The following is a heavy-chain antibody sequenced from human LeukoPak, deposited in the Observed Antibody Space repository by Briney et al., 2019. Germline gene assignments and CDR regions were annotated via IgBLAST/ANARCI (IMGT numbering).Heavy chain of an antibody. V-gene: IGHV3-23*01. CDR3: AKDSPTVTTVGLGAR. Sequence: GGSLRLSCAASGFTFSSYAMNWVRQAPGKGLEWVSAISCSGGCAYYADSVKGRFTISRDNSKNTLYLQMNSLRVEDTAVYYCAKDSPTVTTVGLGARWGQGTLVTVCS. J-gene: IGHJ4*02. D-gene: IGHD4-17*01. CDR2: ISCSGGCA. CDR1: GFTFSSYA.